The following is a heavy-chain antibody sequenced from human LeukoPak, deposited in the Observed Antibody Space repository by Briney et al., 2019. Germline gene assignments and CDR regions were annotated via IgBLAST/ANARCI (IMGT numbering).Heavy chain of an antibody. Sequence: GGSLRLSCAASGFTVSSNYMSWVRQAPGKGLEWVSVIYSGGSTYYADSVKGRFTISRDNSKNTLYLQMNSLRAEDTAVYYCARDPGYNWKSQYFQHWGQGTLVTVSS. J-gene: IGHJ1*01. CDR3: ARDPGYNWKSQYFQH. V-gene: IGHV3-66*01. CDR1: GFTVSSNY. D-gene: IGHD1-20*01. CDR2: IYSGGST.